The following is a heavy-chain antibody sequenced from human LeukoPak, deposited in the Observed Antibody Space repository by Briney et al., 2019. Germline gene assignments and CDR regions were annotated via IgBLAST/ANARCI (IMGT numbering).Heavy chain of an antibody. CDR3: VRGVWAPFDY. Sequence: GGSLRLSCAASGFSLSNYWMNWVRQAPGKGLEWVANIKQDGSEKNYVDSVRGRFTISRDNAKNSLILQMNTLRDEDTAVYYCVRGVWAPFDYWGQGTLVTVSS. CDR1: GFSLSNYW. CDR2: IKQDGSEK. V-gene: IGHV3-7*01. J-gene: IGHJ4*02. D-gene: IGHD7-27*01.